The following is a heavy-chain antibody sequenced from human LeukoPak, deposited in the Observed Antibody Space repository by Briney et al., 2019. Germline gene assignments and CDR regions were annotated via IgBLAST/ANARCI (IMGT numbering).Heavy chain of an antibody. V-gene: IGHV4-34*01. CDR2: INHSGST. CDR1: GGSFSGYY. D-gene: IGHD2/OR15-2a*01. J-gene: IGHJ4*02. Sequence: SETLSLTCAVYGGSFSGYYWSWIRQPPGKGLEWIGEINHSGSTYYTPSLKSRVTISVDTSKNQFSLNLSSVTAADTAVYYCASQSSTQEYWGQGTLVTVSS. CDR3: ASQSSTQEY.